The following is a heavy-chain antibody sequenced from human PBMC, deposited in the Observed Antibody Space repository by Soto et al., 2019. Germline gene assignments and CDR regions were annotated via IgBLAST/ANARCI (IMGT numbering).Heavy chain of an antibody. CDR3: ERDGGDCGYRLAYYYYIGMDV. CDR2: INIGSGNT. V-gene: IGHV1-3*04. Sequence: ASVNVSCKASGYAFSSYAMHWVRQAPGQRLEWMGWINIGSGNTEYSQNFQDRITITRDTSASTVYMELSGLRSEDTAVYYCERDGGDCGYRLAYYYYIGMDVWGQGTAVTVSS. J-gene: IGHJ6*02. D-gene: IGHD2-21*02. CDR1: GYAFSSYA.